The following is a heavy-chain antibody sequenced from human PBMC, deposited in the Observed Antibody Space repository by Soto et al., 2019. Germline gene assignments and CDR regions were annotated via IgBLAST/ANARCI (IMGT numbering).Heavy chain of an antibody. V-gene: IGHV4-34*01. CDR1: GGSFSGYY. CDR2: INHSGST. Sequence: SETLSLTCAVYGGSFSGYYWSGIRQPPGKGLEWIGEINHSGSTNYNPSLKSRVTISVDASKNQFSLKLSSVTAADTAVYYCARGRPYYDILTGYSHYFDYWGQGTLVTVS. CDR3: ARGRPYYDILTGYSHYFDY. D-gene: IGHD3-9*01. J-gene: IGHJ4*02.